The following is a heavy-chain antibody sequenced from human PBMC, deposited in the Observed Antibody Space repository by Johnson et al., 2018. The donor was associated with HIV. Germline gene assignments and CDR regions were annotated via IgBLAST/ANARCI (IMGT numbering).Heavy chain of an antibody. CDR3: TKGILVGTPLDAFDI. CDR2: LTWNSGRK. D-gene: IGHD2-21*01. Sequence: LVESGGRLVQPGRSLRLSCAASGFSFDDYAMHWVRQVPGKGLEWVAGLTWNSGRKGYADSVKGRFTISRDNAKNSLYLQMNSLKPEDTALYYCTKGILVGTPLDAFDIWGQGTMVTVSS. J-gene: IGHJ3*02. CDR1: GFSFDDYA. V-gene: IGHV3-9*01.